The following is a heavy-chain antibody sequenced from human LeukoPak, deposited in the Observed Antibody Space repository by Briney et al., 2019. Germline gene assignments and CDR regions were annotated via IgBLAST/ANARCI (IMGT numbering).Heavy chain of an antibody. V-gene: IGHV3-30-3*01. CDR1: GFTFSSYA. J-gene: IGHJ4*02. CDR3: ARDCSSTSCYGDY. Sequence: QSGGSLRLSCAASGFTFSSYAMHWVRQAPGKGLEWVAVISYDGSNKYYADSVKGRFTISRDNSKNTLYLQMNSLRAEDTAVYYCARDCSSTSCYGDYWGQGTLVTVSS. D-gene: IGHD2-2*01. CDR2: ISYDGSNK.